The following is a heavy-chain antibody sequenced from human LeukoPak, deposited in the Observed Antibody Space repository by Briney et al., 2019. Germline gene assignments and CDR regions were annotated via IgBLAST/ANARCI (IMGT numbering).Heavy chain of an antibody. CDR3: ARGKAAAGTGYYYMDV. V-gene: IGHV1-8*01. CDR1: GYTFTSYN. CDR2: MNPNSDNT. D-gene: IGHD6-13*01. J-gene: IGHJ6*03. Sequence: ASVKVSCKASGYTFTSYNINWVRQATGQGLEWMGWMNPNSDNTGYAQKFQGRVTMTRNTSISTAYMELSSLRSEDTAVYYCARGKAAAGTGYYYMDVWGKGTTVTVSS.